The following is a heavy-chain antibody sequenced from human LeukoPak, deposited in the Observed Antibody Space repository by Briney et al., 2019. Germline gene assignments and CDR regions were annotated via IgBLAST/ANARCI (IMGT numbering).Heavy chain of an antibody. D-gene: IGHD3-10*01. V-gene: IGHV4-4*07. CDR3: ARKPIFASGRHWYYFDN. CDR1: GGSISGNY. Sequence: PSETLSLTCTVSGGSISGNYWNWIRQPAGKGLEWIGRIYTSGSTNYHPSLRGRVTMSVDTSKNQFSLKLNSVTAADTAIYYCARKPIFASGRHWYYFDNWGQGTLVTVSS. J-gene: IGHJ4*02. CDR2: IYTSGST.